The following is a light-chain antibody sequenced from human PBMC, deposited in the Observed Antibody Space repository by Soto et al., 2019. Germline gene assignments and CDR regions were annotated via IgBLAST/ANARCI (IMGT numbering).Light chain of an antibody. CDR2: GAS. J-gene: IGKJ3*01. CDR3: QLYGSSFT. CDR1: QSVSSSY. V-gene: IGKV3-20*01. Sequence: EIVLTQSPGTLSLSLGERATLSCRASQSVSSSYLAWYQQKPGQAPRLLIYGASSRATGIPDRFSGSGSGTDFTLTISRLEPEDFAVYYCQLYGSSFTFGPGTKVDIK.